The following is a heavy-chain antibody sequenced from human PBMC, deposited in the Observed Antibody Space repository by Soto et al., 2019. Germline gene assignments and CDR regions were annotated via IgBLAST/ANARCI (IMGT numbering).Heavy chain of an antibody. CDR1: GYSFSNYG. V-gene: IGHV3-30*18. CDR3: AKDWRWRVLNYGMNV. CDR2: ISYEGSNK. J-gene: IGHJ6*02. Sequence: PGVSLRLSCAASGYSFSNYGIHWVRQAPGKGLEWVAAISYEGSNKYYAESVKGRFTISRDNSKNTLCLEMNSLRPDDTAVYYCAKDWRWRVLNYGMNVWGQGTTVTVSS. D-gene: IGHD2-8*02.